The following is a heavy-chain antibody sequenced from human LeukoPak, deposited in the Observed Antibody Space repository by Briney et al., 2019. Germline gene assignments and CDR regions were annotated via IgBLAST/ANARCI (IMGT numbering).Heavy chain of an antibody. CDR1: GGSISSGGYS. D-gene: IGHD3-22*01. J-gene: IGHJ4*02. Sequence: SQTLSLTCAVSGGSISSGGYSWSWIRQPPGKGLEWIGEINHSGSTNYNPSLKSRVTISVDTSKNQFSLKLSSVTAADTAVYYCARGSARITMIVVVEKGGYYFDYWGQGTLVTVSS. CDR2: INHSGST. V-gene: IGHV4-30-2*01. CDR3: ARGSARITMIVVVEKGGYYFDY.